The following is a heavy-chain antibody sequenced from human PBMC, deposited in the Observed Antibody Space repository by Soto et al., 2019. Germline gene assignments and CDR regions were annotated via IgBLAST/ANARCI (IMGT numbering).Heavy chain of an antibody. D-gene: IGHD5-18*01. CDR2: VHASGST. V-gene: IGHV4-31*03. CDR1: GGSINNGVYF. CDR3: VRGFVEAAMAFDY. Sequence: QVQLQESGPGLVQPSQTLSLTCSVSGGSINNGVYFWTRIRQLPGKGVVWIGYVHASGSTYYNPSLKGRVAMSIDTSKNQFYLILKSVTAADTAVFYCVRGFVEAAMAFDYWGPGTLITVSS. J-gene: IGHJ4*02.